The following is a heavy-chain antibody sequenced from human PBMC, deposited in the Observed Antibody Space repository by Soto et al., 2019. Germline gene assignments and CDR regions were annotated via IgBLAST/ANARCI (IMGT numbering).Heavy chain of an antibody. CDR3: ARDFLFSSGWREGGMDV. Sequence: GGSLRLSCAACGIIFSTYSMNWVRQAPGNGLEWVSYISGTSRTIYYADSVKGRFTIPRDNAKNSVYLQMDSLRDEETAVYYCARDFLFSSGWREGGMDVWGQGTTVTVSS. D-gene: IGHD6-19*01. J-gene: IGHJ6*02. CDR1: GIIFSTYS. V-gene: IGHV3-48*02. CDR2: ISGTSRTI.